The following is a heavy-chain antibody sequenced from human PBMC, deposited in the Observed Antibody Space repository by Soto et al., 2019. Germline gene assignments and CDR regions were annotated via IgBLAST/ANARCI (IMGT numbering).Heavy chain of an antibody. V-gene: IGHV4-34*01. CDR2: INHRGST. J-gene: IGHJ4*02. CDR3: ARTSRFDY. CDR1: GGSFSNYY. D-gene: IGHD6-6*01. Sequence: PSETLSLTCAVYGGSFSNYYWSWIRQPPGKGLEWIGEINHRGSTNYNPSLKSRVTISVDTSKNQFSLKLSSGTAADTAVYYCARTSRFDYWGQGTLVTVSS.